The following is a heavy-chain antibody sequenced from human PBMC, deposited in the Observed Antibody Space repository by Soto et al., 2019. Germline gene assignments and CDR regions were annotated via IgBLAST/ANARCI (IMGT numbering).Heavy chain of an antibody. CDR3: VKGGTNFAY. CDR1: VFDFSDSW. D-gene: IGHD1-7*01. V-gene: IGHV3-7*05. J-gene: IGHJ4*02. CDR2: IMGDETER. Sequence: PGVSLRLSCAASVFDFSDSWMSWVRQAPGKGLQWLAHIMGDETERHTVDPVRGRLTISRDNAENALYLQMTSLRAEDTAIYYCVKGGTNFAYWGLGILVTGSS.